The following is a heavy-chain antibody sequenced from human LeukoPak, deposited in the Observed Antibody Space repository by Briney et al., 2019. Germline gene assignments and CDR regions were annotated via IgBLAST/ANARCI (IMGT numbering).Heavy chain of an antibody. D-gene: IGHD3-22*01. J-gene: IGHJ4*02. Sequence: ASVNVSCKASGYTFTGYYMHWVRQAPGQGLEWMGRINPNSGGTNYAQKFQGRVTMTRDTSISTAYMELSRLRSDDTAVYYCARDAKDDSSGYYHFDYWGQGTLVTVSS. CDR1: GYTFTGYY. CDR3: ARDAKDDSSGYYHFDY. CDR2: INPNSGGT. V-gene: IGHV1-2*06.